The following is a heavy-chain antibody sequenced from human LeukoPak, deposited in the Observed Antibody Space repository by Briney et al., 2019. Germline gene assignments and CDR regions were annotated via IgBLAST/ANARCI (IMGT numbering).Heavy chain of an antibody. Sequence: PGGSLRLSCAASGFTFSSYWMSWVRQAPGKGLKWVANIKQDGSAKYYVDSVKGRFTISRDNAKNSLYLQMNSLRAEDTAVYYCARDLPEGAFDIWGQGTMVPVSS. V-gene: IGHV3-7*01. J-gene: IGHJ3*02. CDR2: IKQDGSAK. CDR3: ARDLPEGAFDI. CDR1: GFTFSSYW.